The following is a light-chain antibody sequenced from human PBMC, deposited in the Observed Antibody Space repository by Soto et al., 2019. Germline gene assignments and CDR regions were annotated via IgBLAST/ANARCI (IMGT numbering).Light chain of an antibody. J-gene: IGKJ2*01. V-gene: IGKV3-20*01. Sequence: EIVLTQSPGTLSLSPGERATLSCRASQSVSSSYLAWYQQKPGQAPRLLIYGASSRATGIPDRFSGSGSGTDFTLTISRLEPEDFAVYYCRQYGSSVYTFGQGTKLEIK. CDR1: QSVSSSY. CDR2: GAS. CDR3: RQYGSSVYT.